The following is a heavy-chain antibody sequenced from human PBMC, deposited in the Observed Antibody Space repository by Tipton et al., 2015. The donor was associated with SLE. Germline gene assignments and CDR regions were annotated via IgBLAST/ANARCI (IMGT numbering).Heavy chain of an antibody. V-gene: IGHV3-9*01. CDR3: AKDLGSAAAGLFDY. J-gene: IGHJ4*02. Sequence: SLRLSCAASGFTFDDYAMHWVRQAPGKGLEWVSGINWNSGTIDYADSVKGRFTISRDNAKNSLYLQMNGLTAEDTALYYCAKDLGSAAAGLFDYWGQGTLVTVSS. CDR2: INWNSGTI. CDR1: GFTFDDYA. D-gene: IGHD6-13*01.